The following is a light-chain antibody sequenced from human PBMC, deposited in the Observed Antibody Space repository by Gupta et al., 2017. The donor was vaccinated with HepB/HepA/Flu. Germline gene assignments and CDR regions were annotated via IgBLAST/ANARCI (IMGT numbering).Light chain of an antibody. Sequence: EIVLTQSPATLYLSPGERATLSCRASQSVSRSLAWYQQKPGQAPRLLIYDAANRATGIPPRCSGSGDGTDFTLTISSRKPEDFEDYYCQRQSSGPYTFGQGKKLXLK. V-gene: IGKV3-11*01. CDR2: DAA. CDR1: QSVSRS. CDR3: QRQSSGPYT. J-gene: IGKJ2*01.